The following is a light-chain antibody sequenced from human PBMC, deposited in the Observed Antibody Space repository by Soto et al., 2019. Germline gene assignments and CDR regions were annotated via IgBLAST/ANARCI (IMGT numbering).Light chain of an antibody. Sequence: EIVLTQSPATLSLSPGERATLSCRASQSVSSYLAWYQQKPGQAPRLLIYGASNRATGIPARFSGSGSGTDFTLTISSLEPEDFAVYYCQQYQSLTFGGGTKVDIK. CDR3: QQYQSLT. CDR2: GAS. CDR1: QSVSSY. V-gene: IGKV3-11*01. J-gene: IGKJ4*01.